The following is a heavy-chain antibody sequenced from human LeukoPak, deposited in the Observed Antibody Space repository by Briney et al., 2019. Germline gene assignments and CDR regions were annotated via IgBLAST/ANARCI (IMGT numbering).Heavy chain of an antibody. J-gene: IGHJ4*02. Sequence: GGSLRLSCETSGFIFSNCWMTWVRQAPGKGLEWVGRIKSKTDGGTTDYAAPVKGRFTISRDDSKNTLYLQMNSLKTEDTAVYYCTTDPGEQWLDPLGYWGQGTLVTVSS. CDR1: GFIFSNCW. D-gene: IGHD6-19*01. CDR3: TTDPGEQWLDPLGY. CDR2: IKSKTDGGTT. V-gene: IGHV3-15*01.